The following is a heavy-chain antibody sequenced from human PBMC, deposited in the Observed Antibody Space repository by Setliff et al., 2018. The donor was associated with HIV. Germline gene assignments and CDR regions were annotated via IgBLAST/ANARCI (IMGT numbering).Heavy chain of an antibody. V-gene: IGHV3-21*06. Sequence: SCGASGFTFSSYNMNWVRQAPGKGLEWVSSISSSGSVTYSADSVKGRLTISRDNAKNSLYLQMDSLKTEDTAVYYCAKAGASTSPAHAHMDVWGQGTTVTSP. D-gene: IGHD2-2*01. CDR1: GFTFSSYN. J-gene: IGHJ6*02. CDR3: AKAGASTSPAHAHMDV. CDR2: ISSSGSVT.